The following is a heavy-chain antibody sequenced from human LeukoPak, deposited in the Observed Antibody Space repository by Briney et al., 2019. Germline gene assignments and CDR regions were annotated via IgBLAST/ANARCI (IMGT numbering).Heavy chain of an antibody. V-gene: IGHV4-39*01. CDR3: ERHKGTLPY. CDR1: GGSISSSSYY. CDR2: IYYSGST. J-gene: IGHJ4*02. D-gene: IGHD1-7*01. Sequence: PSETLSLTCTVSGGSISSSSYYWGWIRQPPGKGLEWIGSIYYSGSTYYNPSLKSRVTISVDMSKNQFSLKLSSVAAADTAVYYCERHKGTLPYWGQGTLVTVSS.